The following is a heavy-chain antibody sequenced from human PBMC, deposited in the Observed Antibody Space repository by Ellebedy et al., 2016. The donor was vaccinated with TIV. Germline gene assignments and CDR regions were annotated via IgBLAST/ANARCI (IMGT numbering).Heavy chain of an antibody. CDR3: AKDRGDY. D-gene: IGHD3-16*01. J-gene: IGHJ4*02. Sequence: GESLKISCAASGFTFSSYAMSWVRQAPGKGLEWVSGIRDSGGSTYYADSVKGRFTISRDNSKNTLYLQMNSLRAEDTDVYYCAKDRGDYWGQGTLVTVSS. CDR1: GFTFSSYA. V-gene: IGHV3-23*01. CDR2: IRDSGGST.